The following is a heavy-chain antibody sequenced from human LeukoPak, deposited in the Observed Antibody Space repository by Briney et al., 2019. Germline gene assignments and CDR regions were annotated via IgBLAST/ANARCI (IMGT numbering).Heavy chain of an antibody. J-gene: IGHJ4*02. D-gene: IGHD5-24*01. Sequence: PGRSLRLSCAASGFTFSSYALSWVRQTPEKGLEWVSAISGSGDSTYYANSVKGRFTISRDNSMNTLFLQMNSLRAEDTAVYYCARDNGGYNYDFWGQGTLVTVSS. CDR3: ARDNGGYNYDF. CDR1: GFTFSSYA. CDR2: ISGSGDST. V-gene: IGHV3-23*01.